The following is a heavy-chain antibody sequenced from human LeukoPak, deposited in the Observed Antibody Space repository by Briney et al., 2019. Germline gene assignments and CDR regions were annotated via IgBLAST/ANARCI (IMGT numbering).Heavy chain of an antibody. CDR1: GFTFSSYW. J-gene: IGHJ6*02. CDR2: ISDSGGST. D-gene: IGHD2-15*01. CDR3: VRGYSFGPYGMDV. V-gene: IGHV3-64D*09. Sequence: GGSLRLSCAASGFTFSSYWMHWVRQAPGKGLEYVSAISDSGGSTYYADSVKGRFTISRDNSKNTLYLQMSSLRAEDTAVYLCVRGYSFGPYGMDVWGQGTTVTVSS.